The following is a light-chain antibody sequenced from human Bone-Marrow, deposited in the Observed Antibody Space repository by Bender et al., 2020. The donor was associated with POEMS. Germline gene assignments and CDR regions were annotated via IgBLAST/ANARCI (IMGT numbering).Light chain of an antibody. V-gene: IGLV6-57*01. Sequence: NFMLTQPHSVSESPGKTVTISCTRSSGSIGSHFVQWFQQRPGSSPTTVIFEDNRRPSGVPDRFSGSIDRSSNSASLTISGLKTEDEADYYCQCFASTWVFGGGTKLTVL. CDR3: QCFASTWV. J-gene: IGLJ3*02. CDR2: EDN. CDR1: SGSIGSHF.